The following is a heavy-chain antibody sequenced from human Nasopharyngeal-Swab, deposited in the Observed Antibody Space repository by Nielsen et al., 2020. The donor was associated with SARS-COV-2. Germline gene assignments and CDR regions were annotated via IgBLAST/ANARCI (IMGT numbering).Heavy chain of an antibody. Sequence: ASVQVSCKASGYTFTSYAMHWVRQAPGQRLEWMGWINAGNGNTKYSQKFQGRVTITRDTSASTAYMELSSLRSEDTAVYYGARDLLTIFGVGPFDYWGQGTLVTVSS. D-gene: IGHD3-3*01. V-gene: IGHV1-3*01. CDR1: GYTFTSYA. CDR3: ARDLLTIFGVGPFDY. CDR2: INAGNGNT. J-gene: IGHJ4*02.